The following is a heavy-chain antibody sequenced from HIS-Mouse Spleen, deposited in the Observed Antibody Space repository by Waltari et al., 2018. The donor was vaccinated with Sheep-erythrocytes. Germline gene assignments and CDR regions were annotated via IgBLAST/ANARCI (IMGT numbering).Heavy chain of an antibody. CDR1: GGSISSGDYY. CDR3: ARALANWGSSFDY. J-gene: IGHJ4*02. Sequence: QVQLQESGPGLVKPSQTLSLTCTVSGGSISSGDYYWSWIRQPPGKGLEWIGYIYYSGSTYYNPSLKSRVTISVDTSKNQFSLKLSSVTSADTAVYYCARALANWGSSFDYWGQGTLVTVSS. CDR2: IYYSGST. V-gene: IGHV4-30-4*01. D-gene: IGHD7-27*01.